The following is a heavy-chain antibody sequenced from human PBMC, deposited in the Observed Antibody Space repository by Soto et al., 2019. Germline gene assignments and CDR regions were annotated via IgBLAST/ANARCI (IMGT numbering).Heavy chain of an antibody. Sequence: EVQLLESGGGLVQPGGSLRLSCAASGFTFSSYAMSWVRQAPGKGLEWVSGISGSGGSTYYADSVKGRFTISRDNSKNTLYLQMNSLRGEGTAVYYCAYQGSAYGDGYFDLWGRGTLVTVSS. V-gene: IGHV3-23*01. CDR1: GFTFSSYA. D-gene: IGHD4-17*01. J-gene: IGHJ2*01. CDR2: ISGSGGST. CDR3: AYQGSAYGDGYFDL.